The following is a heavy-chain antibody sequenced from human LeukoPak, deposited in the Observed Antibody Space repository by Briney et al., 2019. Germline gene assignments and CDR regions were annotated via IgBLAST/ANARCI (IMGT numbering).Heavy chain of an antibody. D-gene: IGHD6-13*01. Sequence: GGSLRLSCAASGFTFDSYTINWVRQAPGKGLEWVSSISSGSYNIYYADSVKGRFTISRDNPKNSLYLQMNSLRAEDTAVYYCARLAAGDTRGLDSWGQGTLVTVSS. V-gene: IGHV3-21*01. CDR3: ARLAAGDTRGLDS. J-gene: IGHJ4*02. CDR1: GFTFDSYT. CDR2: ISSGSYNI.